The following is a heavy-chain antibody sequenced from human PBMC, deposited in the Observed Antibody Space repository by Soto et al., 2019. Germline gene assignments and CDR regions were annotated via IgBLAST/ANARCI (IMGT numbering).Heavy chain of an antibody. Sequence: KVSCKASGYIFTSYYIHWVRQAPGQGLEWMGWINPFDGSRMFAQSFQGRVTMTRDTSTSTVYMEVSSLRSEDTAVYYCSRVDPGETSPFDHWGQGTLVTVSS. CDR3: SRVDPGETSPFDH. V-gene: IGHV1-46*03. CDR1: GYIFTSYY. CDR2: INPFDGSR. J-gene: IGHJ4*02. D-gene: IGHD3-10*01.